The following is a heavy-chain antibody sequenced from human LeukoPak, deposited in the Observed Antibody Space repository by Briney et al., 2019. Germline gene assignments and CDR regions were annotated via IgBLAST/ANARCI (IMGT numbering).Heavy chain of an antibody. D-gene: IGHD5-24*01. CDR1: GFIFSDHY. CDR2: IHVDANEI. J-gene: IGHJ4*02. CDR3: ARGGFRLQSPIDY. Sequence: GGSLRLSCAASGFIFSDHYMDWVRQAPGKGLEWVSFIHVDANEIYYADSVKGRFTISRDSSKNTPHLQMNSLRPDDTAVYYCARGGFRLQSPIDYWGQGTLVTVSS. V-gene: IGHV3-30*02.